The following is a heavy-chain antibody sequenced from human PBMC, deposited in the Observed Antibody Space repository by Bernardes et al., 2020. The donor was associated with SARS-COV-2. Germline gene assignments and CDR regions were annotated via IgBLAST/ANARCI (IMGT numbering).Heavy chain of an antibody. J-gene: IGHJ6*04. CDR3: AKSHCTGGVCYTVGYYYDGMEV. D-gene: IGHD2-8*02. CDR2: ISGSGGST. Sequence: APGQCLEWVSAISGSGGSTYYADSVKGRFTISRDNSKNTLYLQMNSLRAEDTAVYYCAKSHCTGGVCYTVGYYYDGMEVWGKGTTVTVSS. V-gene: IGHV3-23*01.